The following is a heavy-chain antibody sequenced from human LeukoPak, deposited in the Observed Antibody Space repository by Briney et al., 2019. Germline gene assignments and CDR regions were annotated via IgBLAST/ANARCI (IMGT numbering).Heavy chain of an antibody. CDR1: GYSISDGCY. CDR2: IYHSGST. J-gene: IGHJ3*02. Sequence: SETLSLTCTVSGYSISDGCYWGWIRQPPGRGLERIWSIYHSGSTYYNPSLTSRVTMSVDTSKNQFSLKLSSVTAADTAVYYCARVGMTSIADAFDIWGQGTMVSVSS. D-gene: IGHD2-21*02. CDR3: ARVGMTSIADAFDI. V-gene: IGHV4-38-2*02.